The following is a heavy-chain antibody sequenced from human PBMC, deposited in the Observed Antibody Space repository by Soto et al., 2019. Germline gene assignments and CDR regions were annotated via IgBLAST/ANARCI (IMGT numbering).Heavy chain of an antibody. Sequence: QVQLVQSGAEVKKPGASVKVSCKASGYTFTSYGISWGRKDPGQGLEWMGWISGYHGITKYGQKFQGRVTMTTDTAASTAFMELRSLRADDTAVYYCARAEKWVTGNMGGYWGQGTLVTVHS. J-gene: IGHJ4*02. V-gene: IGHV1-18*04. D-gene: IGHD1-20*01. CDR2: ISGYHGIT. CDR1: GYTFTSYG. CDR3: ARAEKWVTGNMGGY.